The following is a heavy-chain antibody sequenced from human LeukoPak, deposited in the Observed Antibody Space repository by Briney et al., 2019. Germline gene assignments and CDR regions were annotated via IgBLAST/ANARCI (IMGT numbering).Heavy chain of an antibody. J-gene: IGHJ4*02. V-gene: IGHV3-74*01. CDR1: GFSFSGHW. D-gene: IGHD6-6*01. CDR2: ISPTGSTT. CDR3: ARGPNSNWSGLDF. Sequence: GGSLRLSCTASGFSFSGHWMHWARQLPGEGLVWVSRISPTGSTTSYADSVKGRFTVSRDNAKNTHYLQVNNLRAEDTAVYYCARGPNSNWSGLDFWGQGTLLTVSS.